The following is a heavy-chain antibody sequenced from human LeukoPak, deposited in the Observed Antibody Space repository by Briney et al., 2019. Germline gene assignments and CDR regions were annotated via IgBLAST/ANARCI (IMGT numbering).Heavy chain of an antibody. CDR1: GFTFSSYG. CDR3: ARDRIAVAAFDAFDI. J-gene: IGHJ3*02. Sequence: GGTLRLSCAASGFTFSSYGMSWVRQAPGKGLEWVSYISSSSGTIYYADSVKGRFTISRDNAKNSLYLQMNSLRAEDTAVYYCARDRIAVAAFDAFDIWGQGTMVTVSS. D-gene: IGHD6-19*01. V-gene: IGHV3-48*01. CDR2: ISSSSGTI.